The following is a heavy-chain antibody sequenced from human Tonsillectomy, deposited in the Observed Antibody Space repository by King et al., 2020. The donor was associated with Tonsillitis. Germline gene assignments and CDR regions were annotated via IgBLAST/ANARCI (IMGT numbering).Heavy chain of an antibody. J-gene: IGHJ5*02. CDR2: INHGGST. CDR3: AASLYYDYWSGYNWVDP. CDR1: GGSFNSYS. Sequence: VQLQQWGAGLLKPSETLSLTCAVYGGSFNSYSWTWIRQPPGEGLEWIGEINHGGSTNYNPSLKSRVTISVDTSKNQFSLKLISVTAADTAVYYCAASLYYDYWSGYNWVDPWGQGTLVTVSA. D-gene: IGHD3-3*01. V-gene: IGHV4-34*01.